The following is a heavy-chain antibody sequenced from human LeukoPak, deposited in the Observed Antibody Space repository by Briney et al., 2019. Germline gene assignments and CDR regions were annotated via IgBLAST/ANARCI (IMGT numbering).Heavy chain of an antibody. CDR1: GFTLSSYA. J-gene: IGHJ6*02. D-gene: IGHD3-10*01. Sequence: PGGSLRLSCAASGFTLSSYAMHWVRQAPGKGLEWVAVISYDGSNKYYADSVKGRFTISRDNSKNTLYLQMNSLRAEDTAVYYCARERTEFGYYYYYGMDVWGQGTTVTVSS. V-gene: IGHV3-30-3*01. CDR3: ARERTEFGYYYYYGMDV. CDR2: ISYDGSNK.